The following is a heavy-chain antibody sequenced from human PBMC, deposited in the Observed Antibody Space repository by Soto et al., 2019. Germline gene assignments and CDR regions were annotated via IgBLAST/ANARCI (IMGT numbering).Heavy chain of an antibody. V-gene: IGHV6-1*01. CDR1: GDSVSSNSAA. D-gene: IGHD3-10*01. Sequence: SQTLSLTCAISGDSVSSNSAAWNWIRQSPSRGLEWLGRTYYRSKWYNDYAVSVESRITINPDTSKNQFSLQLNSVTPEDTAVYYCARSLKSPLLWLGGKNYYYYMDVWGKGTTVTVSS. CDR3: ARSLKSPLLWLGGKNYYYYMDV. J-gene: IGHJ6*03. CDR2: TYYRSKWYN.